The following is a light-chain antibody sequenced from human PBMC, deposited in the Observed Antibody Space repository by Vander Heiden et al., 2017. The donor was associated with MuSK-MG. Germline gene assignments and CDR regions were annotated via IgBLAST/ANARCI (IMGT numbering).Light chain of an antibody. CDR3: QQYGTSPYT. Sequence: EIVLTQSPGTLSLSPGESATLSCRASQSVSSNYLAWYQQKPGQPPRLLTYGASSRATGIPDRFSGSGSGTDFTLTIGRLEPEDVAVFYCQQYGTSPYTFGQGTTLEIK. V-gene: IGKV3-20*01. CDR1: QSVSSNY. J-gene: IGKJ2*01. CDR2: GAS.